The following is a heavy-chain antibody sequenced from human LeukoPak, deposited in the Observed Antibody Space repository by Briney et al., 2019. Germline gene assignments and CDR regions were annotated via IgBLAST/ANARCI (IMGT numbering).Heavy chain of an antibody. CDR3: ARDRPVTDRYYYMDV. D-gene: IGHD4-17*01. J-gene: IGHJ6*03. Sequence: GGSLRLSCAASGFTFSSYGMHWVRQAPGKGLEWVAFIRYDGSNKYYADSVKGRFTISRDNSKNTLYLQMNSLRAEDTAVYYCARDRPVTDRYYYMDVWGKGTTVTVSS. V-gene: IGHV3-30*02. CDR1: GFTFSSYG. CDR2: IRYDGSNK.